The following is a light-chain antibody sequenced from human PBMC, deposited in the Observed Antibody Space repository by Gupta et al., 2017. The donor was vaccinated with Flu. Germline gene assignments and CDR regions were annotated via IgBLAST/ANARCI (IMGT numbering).Light chain of an antibody. CDR3: QQSDSTPFT. CDR2: AAS. J-gene: IGKJ3*01. CDR1: QSITSY. Sequence: DIQMTQSPSSLSASVGDRVTITCRASQSITSYLNWYQQKPGKAPKLLIYAASNLQSGVPSRFRGSGSGTDFTLTISSLQPEDFAAYYCQQSDSTPFTFGPGTKVDIK. V-gene: IGKV1-39*01.